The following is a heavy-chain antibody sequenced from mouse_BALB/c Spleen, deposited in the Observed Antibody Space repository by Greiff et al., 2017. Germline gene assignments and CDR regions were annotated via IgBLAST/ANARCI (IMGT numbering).Heavy chain of an antibody. CDR2: IDPANGNT. J-gene: IGHJ1*01. D-gene: IGHD1-1*01. V-gene: IGHV14-3*02. CDR1: GFNIKDTY. CDR3: ARLYYGSSYWYFDV. Sequence: VQLQQSGAELVKPGASVKLSCTASGFNIKDTYMHWVKQRPEQGLEWIGRIDPANGNTKYDPKFQGKATITADTSSNTAYLQLSSLTSEDTAVYYCARLYYGSSYWYFDVWGAGTTVTVSS.